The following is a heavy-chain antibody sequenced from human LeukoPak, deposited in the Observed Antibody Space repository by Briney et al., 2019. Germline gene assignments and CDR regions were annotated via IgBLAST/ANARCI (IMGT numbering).Heavy chain of an antibody. Sequence: GGSLRLSCAASGFTFSSYGMHWVRQAPGKGLEWVAVIWYDGSNKYYADSVKGRFTISRDNSKNTLYLQMNSLRAEDTAVYYCAKEGASNFDFDYWGQGTLVTVSS. CDR2: IWYDGSNK. CDR1: GFTFSSYG. J-gene: IGHJ4*02. CDR3: AKEGASNFDFDY. V-gene: IGHV3-33*06. D-gene: IGHD4-11*01.